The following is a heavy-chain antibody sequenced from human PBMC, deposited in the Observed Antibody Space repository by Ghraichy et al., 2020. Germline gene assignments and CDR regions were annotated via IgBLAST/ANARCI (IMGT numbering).Heavy chain of an antibody. CDR1: GFSFSGSA. D-gene: IGHD1-26*01. CDR3: ASDLGGYGIVDY. Sequence: LSLTCAASGFSFSGSAMHWVRQASGKGLEWVGRIRGKANSYATAYAASVKGRFTISRDDSKNTAYLQMNSLNIEDTAVYYCASDLGGYGIVDYWGQGTLVTVSS. V-gene: IGHV3-73*01. CDR2: IRGKANSYAT. J-gene: IGHJ4*02.